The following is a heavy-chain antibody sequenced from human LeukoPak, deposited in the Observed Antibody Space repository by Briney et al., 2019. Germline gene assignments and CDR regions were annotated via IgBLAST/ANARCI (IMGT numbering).Heavy chain of an antibody. V-gene: IGHV4-61*08. D-gene: IGHD3-3*01. Sequence: SETLSLTCTVSGGSISSGDYYWSWIRQPPGKGLEWIGYIYYSGSTNYNPSLKSRVTISVDTSKNQFSLKLSSVTAADTAVYYCARDFGFWSGYYTGHGFDPWGQGTLVTVSS. CDR3: ARDFGFWSGYYTGHGFDP. J-gene: IGHJ5*02. CDR1: GGSISSGDYY. CDR2: IYYSGST.